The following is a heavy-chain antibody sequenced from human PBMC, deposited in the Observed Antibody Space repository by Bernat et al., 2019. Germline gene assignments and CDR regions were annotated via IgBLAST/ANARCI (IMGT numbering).Heavy chain of an antibody. J-gene: IGHJ4*02. V-gene: IGHV4-39*01. D-gene: IGHD3-22*01. CDR2: IYYSGTT. CDR1: GGSISSSNYY. CDR3: ARLGSSSSGRGFDY. Sequence: QLQLHESGPGLVKPSETLSLTCAVSGGSISSSNYYWGWIRQPPGKGLEWIGNIYYSGTTYYNPSLKIRVTISGDTSKNQFSLKRSSVTAADTAVYYCARLGSSSSGRGFDYWGQGTLVTVSS.